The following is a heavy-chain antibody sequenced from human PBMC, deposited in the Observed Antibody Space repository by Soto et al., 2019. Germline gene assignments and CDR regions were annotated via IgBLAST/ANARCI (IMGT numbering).Heavy chain of an antibody. V-gene: IGHV1-46*01. Sequence: ASVKVSCKASGYTFSSYYMHWLRQAPGLGLEWMGIINPSGGDTLYAQKFQGRLTMTRDTSTSTIYMELSRLRSEDSAVYFCARGLEDIVLGVYASTGNWLDPWGQGTQVTVSS. CDR2: INPSGGDT. J-gene: IGHJ5*02. CDR1: GYTFSSYY. CDR3: ARGLEDIVLGVYASTGNWLDP. D-gene: IGHD2-8*01.